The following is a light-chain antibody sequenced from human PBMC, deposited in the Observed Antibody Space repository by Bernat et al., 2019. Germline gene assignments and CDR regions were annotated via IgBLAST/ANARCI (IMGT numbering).Light chain of an antibody. J-gene: IGLJ1*01. Sequence: QSALTQPASVSGSPGQSITISCTGTSSDVGYYNYVSWYQHHPGKAPKLMIYDVSSRPSGVSNRFSGSKSGNTASLTISGLQAEDEADYHCSSYRGTGPRYVFGTGTKVTVL. CDR3: SSYRGTGPRYV. CDR1: SSDVGYYNY. V-gene: IGLV2-14*03. CDR2: DVS.